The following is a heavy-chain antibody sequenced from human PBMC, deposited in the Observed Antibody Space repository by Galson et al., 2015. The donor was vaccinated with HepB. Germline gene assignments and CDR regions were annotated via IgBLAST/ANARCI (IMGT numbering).Heavy chain of an antibody. CDR1: GFAFSGHT. Sequence: SLRLSCAASGFAFSGHTMHWVRQAPGKGLEYVSGISSVGGSIYYADSFKGGFTIFKDSSKNTLYLQMSSLRPEDTAVYYCVKDRTGTTGGVFDYWGQGTLVTVSS. CDR3: VKDRTGTTGGVFDY. D-gene: IGHD1-1*01. J-gene: IGHJ4*02. V-gene: IGHV3-64D*06. CDR2: ISSVGGSI.